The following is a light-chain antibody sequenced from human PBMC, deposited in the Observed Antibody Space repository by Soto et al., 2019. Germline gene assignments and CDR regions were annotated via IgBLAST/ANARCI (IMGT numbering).Light chain of an antibody. CDR3: QQYNNWPIT. CDR2: GAS. V-gene: IGKV3-15*01. Sequence: EIVRAQSPDTLSVSPGEIATRSGRASQTVRSNLAWYQQKPGQAPRLLIYGASTRDTGIPDRFSGGGSGTELTLTISSLQSEDFAVYYCQQYNNWPITFGQGTRLEIK. J-gene: IGKJ5*01. CDR1: QTVRSN.